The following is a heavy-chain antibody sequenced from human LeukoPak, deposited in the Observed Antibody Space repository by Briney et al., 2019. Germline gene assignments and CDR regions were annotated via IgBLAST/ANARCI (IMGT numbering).Heavy chain of an antibody. D-gene: IGHD5-18*01. CDR1: GXTFSSYS. Sequence: PGGSLRLSCTASGXTFSSYSVNWVRQAPGKGLDWVSSITSSSDYIYYADSVKGRFTISRDNAGNSLHLQMNSLRADDTAVYYCAREFKSGYGMWAWGQGTLVTVSS. CDR2: ITSSSDYI. V-gene: IGHV3-21*01. J-gene: IGHJ5*02. CDR3: AREFKSGYGMWA.